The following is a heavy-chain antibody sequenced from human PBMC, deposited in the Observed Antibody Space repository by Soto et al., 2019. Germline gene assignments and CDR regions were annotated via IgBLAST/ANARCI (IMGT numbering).Heavy chain of an antibody. CDR1: GGSISSGGYS. Sequence: SETLSLTCAVSGGSISSGGYSWSWIRQPPGKGLEWIGYIYHSGSTYYNPSLKSRVTISVDRSKNQFSLKLSSVTAADTAVYYCARVSRDGYNSAFDYWGQGTLVTVSS. CDR3: ARVSRDGYNSAFDY. V-gene: IGHV4-30-2*01. D-gene: IGHD5-12*01. CDR2: IYHSGST. J-gene: IGHJ4*02.